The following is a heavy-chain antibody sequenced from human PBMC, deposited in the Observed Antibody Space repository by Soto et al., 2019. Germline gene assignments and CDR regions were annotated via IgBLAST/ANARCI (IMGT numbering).Heavy chain of an antibody. CDR1: GYTFTRYG. D-gene: IGHD2-8*01. Sequence: QGQLVQSGGEVKKPGASVKVSCKASGYTFTRYGISWVRQAPGQGLEWMGWISGYNGGTKYAQKFQGRVTMTVDTSTTTAYMELGSLTSDDRAVYYCAKNGQPPYYYYGMDVWGQGTTVTVSS. CDR3: AKNGQPPYYYYGMDV. CDR2: ISGYNGGT. V-gene: IGHV1-18*01. J-gene: IGHJ6*02.